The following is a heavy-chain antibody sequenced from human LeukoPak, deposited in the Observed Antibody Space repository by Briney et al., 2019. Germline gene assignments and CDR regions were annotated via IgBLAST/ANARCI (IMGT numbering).Heavy chain of an antibody. J-gene: IGHJ4*02. V-gene: IGHV3-49*03. CDR3: TRVLGYGGYSYFDY. CDR2: FRDKTYGGTT. Sequence: GGSLRLSCTTSGFTFGDYAMSWFGQAQGKGWEWVVFFRDKTYGGTTEYAGSVKGRFTISRDDSKSIAYLQMNSLKTEDTAVYYCTRVLGYGGYSYFDYWGQGTLVTVSS. D-gene: IGHD5-12*01. CDR1: GFTFGDYA.